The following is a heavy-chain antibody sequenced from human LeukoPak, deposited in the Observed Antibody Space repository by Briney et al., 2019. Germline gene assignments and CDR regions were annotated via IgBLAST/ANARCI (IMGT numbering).Heavy chain of an antibody. J-gene: IGHJ4*02. V-gene: IGHV1-2*02. CDR1: GYTFTGYY. CDR3: ARLTIFGVVTRYYFDY. CDR2: INPNSGGT. Sequence: ASVKVSCKASGYTFTGYYVHWVRQAPGQGLEWMGWINPNSGGTNYAQKFQGRVTMTRDTSISTAYMELSRLRSDDTAVYYCARLTIFGVVTRYYFDYWGQGTLVTVSS. D-gene: IGHD3-3*01.